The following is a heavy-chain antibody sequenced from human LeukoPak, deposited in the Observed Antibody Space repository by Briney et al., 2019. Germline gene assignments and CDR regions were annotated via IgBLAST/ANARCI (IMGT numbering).Heavy chain of an antibody. J-gene: IGHJ6*03. CDR3: ARSGWNMNYYYYMDV. V-gene: IGHV3-11*01. CDR2: MGSSGNTI. CDR1: GFIFSDYY. D-gene: IGHD1/OR15-1a*01. Sequence: GGSLRLSCAASGFIFSDYYMSWIRQAPGKGLEWVSYMGSSGNTIHYADSVKGRFTISRDNAKNSLYLQMNSLRAEDTAVYYCARSGWNMNYYYYMDVWGKGTTVTVSS.